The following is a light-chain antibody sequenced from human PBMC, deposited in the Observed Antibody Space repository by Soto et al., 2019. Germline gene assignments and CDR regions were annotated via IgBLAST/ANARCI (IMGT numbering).Light chain of an antibody. CDR2: GAS. Sequence: EIVMTQSPATLSVSPGERATLSCRASQSVSSNLAWYQQKPGQAPRLLIYGASTRATGIPARFSGSGSGTEFTLTISSLQSEDFAVYYCQPYNNWTWTFGQGTKVEI. V-gene: IGKV3-15*01. CDR1: QSVSSN. J-gene: IGKJ1*01. CDR3: QPYNNWTWT.